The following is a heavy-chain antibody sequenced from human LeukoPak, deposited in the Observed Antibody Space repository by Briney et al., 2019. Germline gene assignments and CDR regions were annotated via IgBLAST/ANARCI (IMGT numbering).Heavy chain of an antibody. V-gene: IGHV1-18*01. J-gene: IGHJ4*02. D-gene: IGHD1-26*01. CDR3: ARDPIRYSGSDGY. Sequence: GASVKVSCKAAGYTFTSYGISWVRQAPGQGLEWMGWISAYNGNTNLAQNLQGRVTMTTGTSTSTAYMELRSLRSDDTAVYYCARDPIRYSGSDGYWGQGTLVAVSS. CDR1: GYTFTSYG. CDR2: ISAYNGNT.